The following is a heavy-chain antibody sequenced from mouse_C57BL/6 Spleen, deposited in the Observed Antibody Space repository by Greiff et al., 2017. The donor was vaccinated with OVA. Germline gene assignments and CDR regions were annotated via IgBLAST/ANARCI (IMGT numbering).Heavy chain of an antibody. J-gene: IGHJ3*01. CDR3: ARGDYDYGAWFAY. V-gene: IGHV3-6*01. CDR2: ISYDGSN. D-gene: IGHD2-4*01. Sequence: VQLQQSGPGLVKPSQSLSLTCSVTGYSITSGYYWNWIRQFPGNKLEWMGYISYDGSNNYNPSLKNRISITRDTSKNQFFLKLNSVTTEDTATYYCARGDYDYGAWFAYWGQGTLVTVSA. CDR1: GYSITSGYY.